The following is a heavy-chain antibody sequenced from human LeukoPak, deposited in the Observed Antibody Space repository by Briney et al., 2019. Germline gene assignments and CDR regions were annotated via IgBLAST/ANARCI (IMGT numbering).Heavy chain of an antibody. CDR2: LSYEGSDK. Sequence: PGGSLGPPCQPSGFTFITIAMNGFRRPPGKGLKGWAVLSYEGSDKFYVDSVKGRLTISRDNSKNTLYLQMNSLRVEDTALYYCAREGRGYRDGWPSYYFDYWGQGTLVTVSS. V-gene: IGHV3-30*04. CDR1: GFTFITIA. D-gene: IGHD5-18*01. J-gene: IGHJ4*02. CDR3: AREGRGYRDGWPSYYFDY.